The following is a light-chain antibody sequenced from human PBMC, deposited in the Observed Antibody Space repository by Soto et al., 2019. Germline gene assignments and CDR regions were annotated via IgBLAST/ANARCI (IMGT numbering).Light chain of an antibody. CDR2: EVS. CDR1: SSDVGGYNY. CDR3: SSYTSSSTLPVV. J-gene: IGLJ2*01. Sequence: QSVLTQPASVSGSPGQSITISCTGTSSDVGGYNYVSWYQQHPGKAPKLMIYEVSNRPSGVSNRFSGSKSGNTASLTISGLQAEDEDDYHCSSYTSSSTLPVVFGGATKLTV. V-gene: IGLV2-14*01.